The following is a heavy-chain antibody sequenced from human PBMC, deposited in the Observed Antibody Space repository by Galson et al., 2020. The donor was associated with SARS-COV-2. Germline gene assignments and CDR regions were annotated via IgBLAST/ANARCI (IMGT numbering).Heavy chain of an antibody. CDR1: GFTFSSSA. CDR3: ARETDGHTSSWYDY. V-gene: IGHV3-30*04. J-gene: IGHJ4*02. Sequence: GGSLRLSCAASGFTFSSSAMHWVRQAPGKGLEWVAIISYDGTTRYNSDSVKGRFTITRDISKNTLYLQMNSLRPEDTAVYYCARETDGHTSSWYDYCGQGTLVTVSS. CDR2: ISYDGTTR. D-gene: IGHD6-13*01.